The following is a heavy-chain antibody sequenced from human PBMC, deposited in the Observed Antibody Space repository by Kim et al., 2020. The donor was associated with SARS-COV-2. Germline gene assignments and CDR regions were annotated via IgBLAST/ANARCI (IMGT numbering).Heavy chain of an antibody. CDR2: ISAYNGNT. Sequence: ASVKVSCKASGYTFTSYGISWVRQAPGQGLEWMGWISAYNGNTNYAQKLQGRVTMTTDTSTSTAYMELRSLRSDDTAVYYCARDVCCEAGYYHFDYWGQGTLVTVSS. CDR3: ARDVCCEAGYYHFDY. CDR1: GYTFTSYG. J-gene: IGHJ4*02. V-gene: IGHV1-18*01. D-gene: IGHD3-9*01.